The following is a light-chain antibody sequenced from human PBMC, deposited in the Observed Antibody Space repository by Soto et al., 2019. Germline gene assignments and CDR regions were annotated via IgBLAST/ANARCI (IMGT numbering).Light chain of an antibody. V-gene: IGLV1-44*01. Sequence: SVPSQPSSASGSPGQRFSISFSGSSSKSGMNTVNWYQQVPGTATTLLIYTDNLLTATVHDRFSLSKSGTSASLAISGDKSEDEADYYCAAWDESLNGLYVVRCGTKVPV. CDR2: TDN. CDR1: SSKSGMNT. CDR3: AAWDESLNGLYV. J-gene: IGLJ1*01.